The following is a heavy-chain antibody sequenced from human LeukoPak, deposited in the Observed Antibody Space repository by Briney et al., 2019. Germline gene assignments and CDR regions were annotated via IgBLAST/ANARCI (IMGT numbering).Heavy chain of an antibody. D-gene: IGHD3-9*01. J-gene: IGHJ4*02. CDR2: ISWNSGSI. CDR1: GFTFSNYW. Sequence: PGGSLRLSCAASGFTFSNYWMNWFRQAPGKGLEWVSGISWNSGSIGYADSVKGRFTISRDNAKNSLYPQMNSLRAEDAALYYCAKDNSYDILTGYIDYWGQGTLVTVSS. CDR3: AKDNSYDILTGYIDY. V-gene: IGHV3-9*01.